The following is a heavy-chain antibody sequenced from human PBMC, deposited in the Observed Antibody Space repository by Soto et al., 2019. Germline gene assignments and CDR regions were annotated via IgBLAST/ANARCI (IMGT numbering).Heavy chain of an antibody. CDR1: GFKFDYYW. Sequence: GGSLRLSCVASGFKFDYYWMHWVRQAPGGGLMWISRLQTDGSHPAYADSVKGRFTISRDNAKNTLYLQMNNLRVEDTAIYYCARVSVYYGDYELNYFDYWGQGTLVTVSS. CDR2: LQTDGSHP. V-gene: IGHV3-74*01. D-gene: IGHD4-17*01. CDR3: ARVSVYYGDYELNYFDY. J-gene: IGHJ4*02.